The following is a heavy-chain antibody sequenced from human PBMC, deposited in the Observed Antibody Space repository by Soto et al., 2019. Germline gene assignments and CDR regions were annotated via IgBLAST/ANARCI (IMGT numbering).Heavy chain of an antibody. Sequence: QVQLQESGPGLVKPSEILSLTCSVSGGSISSDYWSWIRQPPGKGLEWIGYIYYTGSTNYNTSLKSRVTISVDTSKNQFSLNLRSVTAAGTSVYYCARARRGVVVVAAREMDVWGQATTVTGSS. D-gene: IGHD2-15*01. J-gene: IGHJ6*02. CDR1: GGSISSDY. V-gene: IGHV4-59*01. CDR3: ARARRGVVVVAAREMDV. CDR2: IYYTGST.